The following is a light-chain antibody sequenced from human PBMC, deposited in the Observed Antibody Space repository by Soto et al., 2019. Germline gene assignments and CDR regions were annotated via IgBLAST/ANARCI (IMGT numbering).Light chain of an antibody. Sequence: ELVRTQAQATLSVSPGERATLSCRSGQSVSSNLAWYQQKPGQAPRLLIYGASTRATGIPARFSGSGSGTEFTLTISSLQSEDFAVYYCQQYNNWPRTFGQGTKV. V-gene: IGKV3-15*01. CDR3: QQYNNWPRT. J-gene: IGKJ1*01. CDR2: GAS. CDR1: QSVSSN.